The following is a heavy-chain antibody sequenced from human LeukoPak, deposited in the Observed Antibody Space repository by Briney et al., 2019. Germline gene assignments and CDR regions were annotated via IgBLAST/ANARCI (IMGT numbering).Heavy chain of an antibody. Sequence: GGSLRLSCAASGFTFSSYTMNWVRQAPGKGLEWVSSISTSSSYIYYADSVKGRFTISRDNAKNSLYLQMNSLRAEDTAVYYCARDRNTDFWSGYYTNYCDYWGQGTLVTVSS. CDR1: GFTFSSYT. J-gene: IGHJ4*02. CDR2: ISTSSSYI. CDR3: ARDRNTDFWSGYYTNYCDY. D-gene: IGHD3-3*01. V-gene: IGHV3-21*01.